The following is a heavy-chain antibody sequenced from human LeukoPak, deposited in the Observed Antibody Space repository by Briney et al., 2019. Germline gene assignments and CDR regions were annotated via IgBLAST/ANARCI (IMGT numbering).Heavy chain of an antibody. J-gene: IGHJ4*02. V-gene: IGHV3-7*01. CDR3: ARGPDYGDYMNYFDY. CDR1: GFTFSSYW. D-gene: IGHD4-17*01. CDR2: IKQDGSEK. Sequence: PGGSLRLSCAASGFTFSSYWMSWVRQAPGKGLEWVANIKQDGSEKYYVDSVKGRFTISRDNAKNSLYLRMNSLRAEDTAVYYCARGPDYGDYMNYFDYWGQGTLVTVSS.